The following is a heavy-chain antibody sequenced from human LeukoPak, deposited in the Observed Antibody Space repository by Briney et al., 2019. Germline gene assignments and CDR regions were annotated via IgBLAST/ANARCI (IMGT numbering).Heavy chain of an antibody. J-gene: IGHJ3*02. V-gene: IGHV4-59*08. CDR2: IYYSGST. CDR3: ARHLSRRGAFDI. D-gene: IGHD2-2*01. CDR1: GGSISSYY. Sequence: SETLSLTCTVSGGSISSYYWSWIRQPPGKGLEWIGYIYYSGSTNYNPSLKGRVTISVDTSKNQFSLKLSSVTAADTAVYYCARHLSRRGAFDIWGQGTMVTVSS.